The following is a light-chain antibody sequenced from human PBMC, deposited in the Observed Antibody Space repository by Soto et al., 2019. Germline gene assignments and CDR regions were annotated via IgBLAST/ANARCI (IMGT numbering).Light chain of an antibody. J-gene: IGKJ2*01. CDR1: QSVNSK. Sequence: EIVMTQSPATLSVSPGERVTLSCRASQSVNSKLAWFQHKPGQAPRLLVYGASTRATDIPARFSGSGSGTEFTLTISSLQYADFAVYYCQQYDNWPPYTFGQGTKLEIK. CDR2: GAS. CDR3: QQYDNWPPYT. V-gene: IGKV3-15*01.